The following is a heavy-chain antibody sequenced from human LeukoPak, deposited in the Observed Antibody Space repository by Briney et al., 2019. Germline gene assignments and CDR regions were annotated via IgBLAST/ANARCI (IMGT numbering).Heavy chain of an antibody. V-gene: IGHV3-66*02. D-gene: IGHD2-2*01. J-gene: IGHJ6*02. CDR1: GFAVSNNY. Sequence: PGGSLRLSCAASGFAVSNNYMSWVRQAPGKGLEWVSSIFSGGNTFYADSVEGRFTISRDNSKNTLYLQMYSLGADDTAVYYCAKRYCSSASCRSGMDVWGQGTTVTVSS. CDR3: AKRYCSSASCRSGMDV. CDR2: IFSGGNT.